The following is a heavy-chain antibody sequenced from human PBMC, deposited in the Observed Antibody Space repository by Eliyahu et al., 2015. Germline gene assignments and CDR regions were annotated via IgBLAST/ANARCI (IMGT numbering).Heavy chain of an antibody. V-gene: IGHV3-7*01. D-gene: IGHD5-12*01. J-gene: IGHJ5*02. CDR2: IKHDGSEK. CDR3: ARDATIRDL. Sequence: EVQLVESGGGLVQPGGSLRLSCAASGFTFSTYWMNWVRQAPGKGLEWVANIKHDGSEKNYVGSVRGRFTVSRDNTKNSLFLQMNSLRVEDTGVYYCARDATIRDLWGQGTLVTVSS. CDR1: GFTFSTYW.